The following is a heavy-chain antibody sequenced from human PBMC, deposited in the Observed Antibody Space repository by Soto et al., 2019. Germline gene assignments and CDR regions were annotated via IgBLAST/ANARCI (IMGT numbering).Heavy chain of an antibody. Sequence: WGSLRLSCAASGFTFSSYSMNWVRQAPGKGLEWVSYISSSSTIYYADSVKGRFTISRDNAKNSLYLQMNSLRDEDTAVYYCARRLTYYYDSSGYYPTYYYGMDVWGQGTTVTVSS. CDR2: ISSSSTI. D-gene: IGHD3-22*01. CDR1: GFTFSSYS. J-gene: IGHJ6*02. V-gene: IGHV3-48*02. CDR3: ARRLTYYYDSSGYYPTYYYGMDV.